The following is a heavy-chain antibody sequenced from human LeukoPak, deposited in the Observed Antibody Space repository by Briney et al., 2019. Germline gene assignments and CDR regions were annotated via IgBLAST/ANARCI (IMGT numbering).Heavy chain of an antibody. Sequence: QPGGSLRLSCAASGFTFSSYAMSWVRQAPGKGLEWVSAISGSGGSTYYADSVKGRFTISRDNSKNTLYLQMNSLRAEDTAVYYCAKGHGVPYSSGWYGGYWYFDLWGRGTLVTVSS. CDR2: ISGSGGST. D-gene: IGHD6-19*01. V-gene: IGHV3-23*01. CDR3: AKGHGVPYSSGWYGGYWYFDL. CDR1: GFTFSSYA. J-gene: IGHJ2*01.